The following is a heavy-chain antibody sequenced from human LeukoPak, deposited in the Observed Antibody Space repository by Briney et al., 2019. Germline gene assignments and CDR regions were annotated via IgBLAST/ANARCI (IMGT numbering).Heavy chain of an antibody. J-gene: IGHJ4*02. V-gene: IGHV3-48*01. Sequence: PGGSLRLSCAASGFTFSSHSMNWVRQAPGKGLEWVSYISSSSSTIYYADSVKGRFTISRDNAKNILYLQMNGLRAEDTAVYYCAKGYKYGHYWGQGSLVTVSS. CDR2: ISSSSSTI. CDR3: AKGYKYGHY. D-gene: IGHD5-24*01. CDR1: GFTFSSHS.